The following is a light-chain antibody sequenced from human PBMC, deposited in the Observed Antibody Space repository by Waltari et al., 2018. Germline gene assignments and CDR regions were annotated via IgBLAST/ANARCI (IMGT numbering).Light chain of an antibody. Sequence: QAVVTQEPSLTVSSGGPVTLTCGSSTGTVTSGHFPYWFQRKPGQGPTTLIYDASKKAAWTPARFSGSLLGGKAALTLSGAQPEDEAEYYCLLFYNGPRVFGGGTKLTVL. CDR2: DAS. CDR1: TGTVTSGHF. J-gene: IGLJ3*02. V-gene: IGLV7-46*01. CDR3: LLFYNGPRV.